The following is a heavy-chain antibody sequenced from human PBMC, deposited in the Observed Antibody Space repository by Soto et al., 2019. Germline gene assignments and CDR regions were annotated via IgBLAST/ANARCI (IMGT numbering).Heavy chain of an antibody. V-gene: IGHV3-13*01. J-gene: IGHJ4*02. CDR2: IGTAGDT. CDR3: ASEVDLGTFDY. CDR1: GFTFSSYD. D-gene: IGHD1-26*01. Sequence: GGSLRLSCAASGFTFSSYDMHWVRQATGKGLEWVSAIGTAGDTYYPGSVKGRFTISRENAKNSLYLQMNSLRAEDTAVYYCASEVDLGTFDYWGQGTLVTVSS.